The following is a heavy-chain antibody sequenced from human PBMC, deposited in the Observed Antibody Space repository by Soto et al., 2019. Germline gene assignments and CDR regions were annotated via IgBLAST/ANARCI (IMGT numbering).Heavy chain of an antibody. J-gene: IGHJ4*02. CDR2: IGVSSDA. V-gene: IGHV3-23*01. CDR3: AKNYFFDS. CDR1: GFTFSSYA. Sequence: GGSLRLSCAASGFTFSSYAMSWARQAPGKGLEWVSSIGVSSDAYYADSVKGRFTISRDNSRNTLYLQMNSLRAEDTALYYCAKNYFFDSWAQRTSVPVSS.